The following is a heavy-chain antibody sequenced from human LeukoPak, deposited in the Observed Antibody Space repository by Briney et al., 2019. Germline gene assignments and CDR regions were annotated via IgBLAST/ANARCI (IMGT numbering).Heavy chain of an antibody. J-gene: IGHJ4*02. Sequence: ASVKVSCKASGYTFTSYGICWVRQAPGQGLEWMGWISVYNGNIHYAQKLQGRVTMTTDTFTSTAYMELRSLTSDATARYCCARDAPSVAVAGGTDYWAQGTLVSVSS. CDR2: ISVYNGNI. D-gene: IGHD6-13*01. CDR1: GYTFTSYG. CDR3: ARDAPSVAVAGGTDY. V-gene: IGHV1-18*01.